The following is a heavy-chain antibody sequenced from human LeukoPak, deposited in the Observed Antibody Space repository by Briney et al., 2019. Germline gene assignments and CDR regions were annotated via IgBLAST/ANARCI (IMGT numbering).Heavy chain of an antibody. V-gene: IGHV4-39*07. CDR1: GGSISSSSYY. D-gene: IGHD2-2*01. J-gene: IGHJ4*02. CDR3: ARHTSHFDY. CDR2: IYYSVST. Sequence: SETLSLTCTVSGGSISSSSYYWGWIRQPPGKGLEWIGSIYYSVSTYYSPSLKSRVTISVDTSKNQFSLKLSSVTAADTAVYYCARHTSHFDYWGQGTLVTVSS.